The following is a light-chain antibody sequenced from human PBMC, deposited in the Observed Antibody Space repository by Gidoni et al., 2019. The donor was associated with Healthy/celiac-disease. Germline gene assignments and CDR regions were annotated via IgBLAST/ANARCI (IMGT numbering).Light chain of an antibody. CDR2: AAS. CDR1: QSISSY. V-gene: IGKV1-39*01. J-gene: IGKJ2*01. Sequence: DLQMPQSPSSLSASVGDRVTLTCRASQSISSYLNWYQQKPGKAPKLLIYAASSLQSGVPSRFSGSGSGTDFTLTISSLQPEDFATYYCQQSYSTPYTFGQGTKLEIK. CDR3: QQSYSTPYT.